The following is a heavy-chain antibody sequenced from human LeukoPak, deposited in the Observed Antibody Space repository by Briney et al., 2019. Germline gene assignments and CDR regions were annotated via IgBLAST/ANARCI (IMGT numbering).Heavy chain of an antibody. D-gene: IGHD2-15*01. V-gene: IGHV3-48*01. CDR3: ARKDSGGSYVADYYYYYMDV. CDR1: GFTFSSYS. Sequence: GGSLRLSCAASGFTFSSYSMNWVRQAPGKGLEWVSYISSSSSTIYYADSVKGRFTISRDNAKNSLYLQMNSLRAEDTAVYYCARKDSGGSYVADYYYYYMDVWGKGTTVTVSS. J-gene: IGHJ6*03. CDR2: ISSSSSTI.